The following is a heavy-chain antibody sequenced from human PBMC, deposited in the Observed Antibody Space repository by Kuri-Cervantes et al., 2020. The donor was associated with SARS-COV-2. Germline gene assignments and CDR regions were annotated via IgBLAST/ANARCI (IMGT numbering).Heavy chain of an antibody. CDR1: GGTFRGYA. CDR2: IIPIFGTA. J-gene: IGHJ4*02. CDR3: ASLGDAGDLSPPFDY. Sequence: SVKVSCKASGGTFRGYAISWVRQAPGQGLEWMGGIIPIFGTANYAQKFQGRVTITADESTSTAYMELSSLRSEDTAVYYCASLGDAGDLSPPFDYWGQGTLVTVSS. V-gene: IGHV1-69*13. D-gene: IGHD3-16*01.